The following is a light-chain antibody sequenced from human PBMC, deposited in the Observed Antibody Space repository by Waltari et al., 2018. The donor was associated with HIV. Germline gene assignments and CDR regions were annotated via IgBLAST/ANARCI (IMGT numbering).Light chain of an antibody. V-gene: IGKV3-15*01. CDR3: QQYDGWPRT. Sequence: EAVMTQSPAILSVSPGERATLSCRSSHNVRTNLAWYQQKPGQTPRLVILNASTRATGIPARVSGSGSGTTFSLSIAHIQTEDFVDYYCQQYDGWPRTFGQGTKVEI. CDR1: HNVRTN. CDR2: NAS. J-gene: IGKJ1*01.